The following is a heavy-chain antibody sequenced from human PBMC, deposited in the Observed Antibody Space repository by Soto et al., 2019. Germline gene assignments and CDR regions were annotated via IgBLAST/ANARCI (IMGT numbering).Heavy chain of an antibody. Sequence: QVQLQESGPGLVKPSQTLSLTCTVSGGSISSGGYYWSWIRQHPGKGLEWIGYIYYSGSTYYNPSLKSRVTISVDTSKNQFSLQLSSVTAADTAVYYCARELSRDGYNSNYFDYWGQGTLVTVSS. CDR1: GGSISSGGYY. CDR3: ARELSRDGYNSNYFDY. V-gene: IGHV4-31*03. CDR2: IYYSGST. J-gene: IGHJ4*02. D-gene: IGHD5-12*01.